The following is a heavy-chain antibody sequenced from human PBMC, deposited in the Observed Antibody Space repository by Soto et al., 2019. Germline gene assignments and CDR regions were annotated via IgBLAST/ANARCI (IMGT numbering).Heavy chain of an antibody. CDR2: VNPNRGGT. V-gene: IGHV1-2*02. J-gene: IGHJ6*02. D-gene: IGHD3-3*01. Sequence: SAVKGSCKASGYTFTGYYMHWVRQAPGQGVEWMGWVNPNRGGTNYAQKFQGRVTMTRDTSVSTAYMELSSLRSKDTAVYYCARDVTIFGLVTYGMDVWGQGTTVTVSS. CDR1: GYTFTGYY. CDR3: ARDVTIFGLVTYGMDV.